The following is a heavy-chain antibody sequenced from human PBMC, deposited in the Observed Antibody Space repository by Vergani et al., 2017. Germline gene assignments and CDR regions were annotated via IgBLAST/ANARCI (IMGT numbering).Heavy chain of an antibody. V-gene: IGHV3-74*01. CDR1: GFTFSSYW. D-gene: IGHD5-12*01. CDR2: INSDGSST. Sequence: EVQLVESGGGLVQPGGSLRLSCAASGFTFSSYWMHWVRQAPGKGLVWVSRINSDGSSTSYADSVKGRFTISRDNAKNTLYLQMNSLRAEDTAVYYCARSDDSGYDSPTYHYYYGMDVWGQGP. CDR3: ARSDDSGYDSPTYHYYYGMDV. J-gene: IGHJ6*02.